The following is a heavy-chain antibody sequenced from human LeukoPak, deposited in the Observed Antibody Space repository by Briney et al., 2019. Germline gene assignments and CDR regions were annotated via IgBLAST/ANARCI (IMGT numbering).Heavy chain of an antibody. J-gene: IGHJ4*02. V-gene: IGHV1-2*02. CDR1: GYTFTGYY. CDR3: ARPALGGDYYFDY. Sequence: ASVKVSCKASGYTFTGYYMHWVRQAPGQGLEWMGWINPNSGGTNYAQKFQGRVTMTRDTSISTAYMELSRLRSDDTAVYYCARPALGGDYYFDYWGQGTLVTVSS. D-gene: IGHD4-17*01. CDR2: INPNSGGT.